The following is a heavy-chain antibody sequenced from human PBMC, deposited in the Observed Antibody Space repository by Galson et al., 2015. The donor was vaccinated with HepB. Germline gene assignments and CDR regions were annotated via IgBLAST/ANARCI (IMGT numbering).Heavy chain of an antibody. CDR3: ARQRRGGYALSTYYYYGMDV. V-gene: IGHV5-51*01. CDR2: IYPGDSDT. Sequence: QSGAEVKKPGESLKISCKGSGYSFTSYWIGWVRQMPGKGLEWMGIIYPGDSDTRYSPSFQGQVTISADKSISTAYLQWSSLKASDTAMYYCARQRRGGYALSTYYYYGMDVWGQGTTVTVSS. D-gene: IGHD5-12*01. J-gene: IGHJ6*02. CDR1: GYSFTSYW.